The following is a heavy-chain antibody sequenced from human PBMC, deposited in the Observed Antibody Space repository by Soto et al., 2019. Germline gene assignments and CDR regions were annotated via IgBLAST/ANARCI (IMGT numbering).Heavy chain of an antibody. CDR1: GGSFSGDY. CDR3: TRGRCTNGVCYTGYYYYSMDV. J-gene: IGHJ6*02. CDR2: INHSGST. V-gene: IGHV4-34*01. Sequence: SETLSLTCALYGGSFSGDYWSWIRQPPGKGLEWIGEINHSGSTNYNPSLKSRVSISVDTSKNQFSLKLSSVTAADTAMYYCTRGRCTNGVCYTGYYYYSMDVWGQGTTVTVSS. D-gene: IGHD2-8*01.